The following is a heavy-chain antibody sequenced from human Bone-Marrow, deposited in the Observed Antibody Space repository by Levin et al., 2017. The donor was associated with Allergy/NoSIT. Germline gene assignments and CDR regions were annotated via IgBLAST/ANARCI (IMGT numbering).Heavy chain of an antibody. CDR2: IIPVLESA. CDR3: ARLAAPGSPYAY. CDR1: GGTFTSST. J-gene: IGHJ4*02. V-gene: IGHV1-69*08. D-gene: IGHD6-13*01. Sequence: AASVKVSCKASGGTFTSSTVSWVRLAPGQGLVWMGGIIPVLESANYAPRFQDRVTITADRSTGTVYMHLSRLTSDDTAVYFCARLAAPGSPYAYWGQGTLVTVSS.